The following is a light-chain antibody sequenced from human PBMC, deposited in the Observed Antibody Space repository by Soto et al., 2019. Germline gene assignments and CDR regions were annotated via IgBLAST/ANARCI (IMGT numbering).Light chain of an antibody. CDR2: GGF. CDR3: QQAKSLPYT. Sequence: DIQMTQSPSSVSGAVGDIVSITCRASQDIDRWLAWYQQRPGKAPKLLIYGGFNLQSGVPSRFSGSGSGTDYTLTISNLQPEDFATYYCQQAKSLPYTFGQGTKLEIK. V-gene: IGKV1-12*01. J-gene: IGKJ2*01. CDR1: QDIDRW.